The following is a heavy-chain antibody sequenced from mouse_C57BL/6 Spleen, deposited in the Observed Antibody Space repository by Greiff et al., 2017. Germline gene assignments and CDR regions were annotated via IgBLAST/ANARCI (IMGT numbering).Heavy chain of an antibody. CDR3: AREEPYGNYAMDY. J-gene: IGHJ4*01. Sequence: VKLVESGPELVKPGASVKISCKASGYAFSSSWRNWVKQRPGKGLEWIGRIYPGDGDTNYNGKFKGKATLTADKSSSTAYMQLSSLTSEDSAVYFCAREEPYGNYAMDYWGQGTSVTVSS. D-gene: IGHD2-1*01. V-gene: IGHV1-82*01. CDR1: GYAFSSSW. CDR2: IYPGDGDT.